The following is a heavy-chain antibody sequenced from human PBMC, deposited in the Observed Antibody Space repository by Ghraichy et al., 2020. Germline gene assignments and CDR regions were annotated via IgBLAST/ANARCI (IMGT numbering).Heavy chain of an antibody. Sequence: GGSLRLSCAASGFTFSAYNMNWVRQAPGKGLEWVSYITTDSYLTYYAGSVRGRFTISRDDAKKSLYLQMNALRAEDTAVYYCVRVGQLYCRGGNCYYFDYWGQGTLVTVSS. CDR1: GFTFSAYN. V-gene: IGHV3-48*01. CDR2: ITTDSYLT. CDR3: VRVGQLYCRGGNCYYFDY. D-gene: IGHD2-15*01. J-gene: IGHJ4*02.